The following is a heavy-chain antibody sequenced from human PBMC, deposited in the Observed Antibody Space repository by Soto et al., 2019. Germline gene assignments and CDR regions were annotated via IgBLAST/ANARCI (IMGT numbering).Heavy chain of an antibody. CDR3: TTRSGTRWLGGHFDY. V-gene: IGHV1-69*06. D-gene: IGHD3-3*01. CDR1: GGTFNRYA. J-gene: IGHJ4*02. Sequence: QVQLVQSGAEVTKPGSSVRVSCKASGGTFNRYAITWVRQAPGQGLEWMGGIIPIFGASNYAQKFQGRVTITADKYTNTVYMELSSLSSEDTAVYYCTTRSGTRWLGGHFDYWGQGTLVTVSS. CDR2: IIPIFGAS.